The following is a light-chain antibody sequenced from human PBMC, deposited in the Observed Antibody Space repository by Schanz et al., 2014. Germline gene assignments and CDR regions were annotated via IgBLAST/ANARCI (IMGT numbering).Light chain of an antibody. V-gene: IGLV2-8*01. CDR2: DVT. CDR1: SSDIGRYNY. CDR3: CGYQDKYSWV. J-gene: IGLJ3*02. Sequence: QSALTQPPSASGSPGQSVTISCTGTSSDIGRYNYVSWYQHHPGKAPKLLIYDVTKRPSGVPDRFSGSKSGNTASLTVSGLQAEDEADYYCCGYQDKYSWVFGGGTKLTVL.